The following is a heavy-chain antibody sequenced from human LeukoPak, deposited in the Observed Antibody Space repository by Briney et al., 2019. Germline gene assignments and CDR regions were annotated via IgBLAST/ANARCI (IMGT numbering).Heavy chain of an antibody. D-gene: IGHD3-3*01. CDR1: GYSLSSGYY. Sequence: SETLSLTCTVSGYSLSSGYYWGWIRQPPGKGLEWIGSVDHSGVTNYNPSLKSRVSISIDTSKNQFSLKLTSLTAADTAVYYCAREGPIQFLEQIDFWGQGSLVTVSS. J-gene: IGHJ4*02. CDR3: AREGPIQFLEQIDF. V-gene: IGHV4-38-2*02. CDR2: VDHSGVT.